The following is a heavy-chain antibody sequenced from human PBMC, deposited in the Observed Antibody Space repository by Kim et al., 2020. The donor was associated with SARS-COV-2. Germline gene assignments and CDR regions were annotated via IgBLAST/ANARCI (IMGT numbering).Heavy chain of an antibody. CDR1: GGSISSSCYY. V-gene: IGHV4-39*01. J-gene: IGHJ5*02. CDR2: FYYSGST. Sequence: SETLSLTCTVSGGSISSSCYYWVWIRQPPGMGLEWIGSFYYSGSTYSNPSLKSRVTISVDTSKNQFPLKLSSVTAAATPVYYCARHVGITMIVVVIRSWFDPWGQGTLVTVSS. D-gene: IGHD3-22*01. CDR3: ARHVGITMIVVVIRSWFDP.